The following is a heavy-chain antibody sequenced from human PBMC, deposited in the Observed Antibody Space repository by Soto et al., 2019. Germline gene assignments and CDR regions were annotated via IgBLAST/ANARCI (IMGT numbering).Heavy chain of an antibody. Sequence: PSETLSLTCSVSGASINSISFFWGWIRQPPGKGLEWIGTISYTGNTHYTPSLKSRVTISVDTSKNEFSLNLNAVTDADRGVYYCAKQRTSRRYDGFDVWGQGTMVT. CDR2: ISYTGNT. CDR1: GASINSISFF. V-gene: IGHV4-39*01. J-gene: IGHJ3*01. CDR3: AKQRTSRRYDGFDV. D-gene: IGHD2-2*01.